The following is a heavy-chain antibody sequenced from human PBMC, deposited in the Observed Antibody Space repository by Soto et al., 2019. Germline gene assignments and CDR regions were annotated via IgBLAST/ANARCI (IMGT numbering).Heavy chain of an antibody. Sequence: PSETLSLTCAVYCGSFSGYYWSWIRQPPGKGLEWIGEINHSGSTNYNPSLKSRVTISVDTSKNQFSLKLSSVTAADTAVYYCARASGWNYNWSDPWGKETLVTVSS. CDR3: ARASGWNYNWSDP. CDR2: INHSGST. CDR1: CGSFSGYY. D-gene: IGHD6-19*01. V-gene: IGHV4-34*01. J-gene: IGHJ5*02.